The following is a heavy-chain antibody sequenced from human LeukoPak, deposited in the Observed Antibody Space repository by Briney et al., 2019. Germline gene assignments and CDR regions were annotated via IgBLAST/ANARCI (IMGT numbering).Heavy chain of an antibody. J-gene: IGHJ4*02. CDR1: GFNFETHA. CDR3: TIFVY. CDR2: IWRGGNYK. Sequence: GGSLRLSCSASGFNFETHAMHWVRQAPGKGLEWVAMIWRGGNYKFYGDSVKGRISISRDNSKNTLYLQMNSLRAEDTAVYYCTIFVYWGQGTLVTVSS. V-gene: IGHV3-30*02.